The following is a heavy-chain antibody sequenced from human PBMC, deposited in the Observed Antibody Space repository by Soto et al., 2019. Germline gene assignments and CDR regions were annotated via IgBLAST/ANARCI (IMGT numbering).Heavy chain of an antibody. CDR2: INHSGST. D-gene: IGHD3-3*01. V-gene: IGHV4-34*01. J-gene: IGHJ6*03. Sequence: SETLSLTCAVYGGSFSGYYWSWIRQPPGKGLEWIGEINHSGSTNYNPSLKSRVTISVDTSKNQFSLKLSSVTAADTAVYYCARGDYDFWSGYYLLPYYYYYMDVWGKGTTVTVSS. CDR1: GGSFSGYY. CDR3: ARGDYDFWSGYYLLPYYYYYMDV.